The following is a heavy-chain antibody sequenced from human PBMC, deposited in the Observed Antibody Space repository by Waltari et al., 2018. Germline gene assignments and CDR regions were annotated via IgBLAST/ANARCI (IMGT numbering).Heavy chain of an antibody. CDR2: TNPKSGGT. D-gene: IGHD6-19*01. J-gene: IGHJ4*02. CDR1: GYTFTGYY. V-gene: IGHV1-2*02. CDR3: ARGPRLPLGSGWPHGY. Sequence: QVQLVQSGAEVKKPGASVKVSCKASGYTFTGYYMHWVRQAPGQGLEWMGWTNPKSGGTNYAQKFQGRVTMTRDTSISPAYMELGRLRSDDTAVYYCARGPRLPLGSGWPHGYWGQGTLVTVSS.